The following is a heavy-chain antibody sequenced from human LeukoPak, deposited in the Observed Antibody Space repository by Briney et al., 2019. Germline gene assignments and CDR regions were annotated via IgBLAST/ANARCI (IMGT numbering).Heavy chain of an antibody. CDR3: ARVSWFGELTPYFDY. CDR2: IYHSGNT. Sequence: ESSQTLSLTCAVSGGSISSGDYSWSWIRQPPGKGLEWRGYIYHSGNTYYNPSLKSRVTISVDRSKNQFSLKLSSVTAADTAVYYCARVSWFGELTPYFDYWGQGTLVTVSS. D-gene: IGHD3-10*01. V-gene: IGHV4-30-2*01. J-gene: IGHJ4*02. CDR1: GGSISSGDYS.